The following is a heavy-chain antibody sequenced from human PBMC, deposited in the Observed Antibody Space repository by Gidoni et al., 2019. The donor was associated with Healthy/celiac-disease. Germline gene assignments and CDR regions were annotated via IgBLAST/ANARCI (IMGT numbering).Heavy chain of an antibody. V-gene: IGHV1-69*01. CDR3: ARAGVVVPAAIGGIFAY. J-gene: IGHJ4*02. D-gene: IGHD2-2*01. Sequence: QVQLVQSGAEVKKPGSSVKVSCKASGGTFSSYAISWVRQAPGQGLEWMGGIIPIFGTANYAQKFQGRVTITADESTSTAYMELSSLRSEDTAVYYCARAGVVVPAAIGGIFAYWGQGTLVTVSS. CDR1: GGTFSSYA. CDR2: IIPIFGTA.